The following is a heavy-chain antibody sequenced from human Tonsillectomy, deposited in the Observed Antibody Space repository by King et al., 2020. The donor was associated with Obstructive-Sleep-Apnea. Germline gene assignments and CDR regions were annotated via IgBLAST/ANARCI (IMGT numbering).Heavy chain of an antibody. Sequence: HLVQSGAEVKKPGESLKISCKGSGYSFTSYWIGWVRQMPGKGREWRGICYPGDSDARYSPSFQGQVTISADKSTSTAYLQWSSLKASDTAMYYCARHDVASAGSWFDPWGQGTLVTVSS. CDR2: CYPGDSDA. V-gene: IGHV5-51*01. D-gene: IGHD6-13*01. CDR3: ARHDVASAGSWFDP. CDR1: GYSFTSYW. J-gene: IGHJ5*02.